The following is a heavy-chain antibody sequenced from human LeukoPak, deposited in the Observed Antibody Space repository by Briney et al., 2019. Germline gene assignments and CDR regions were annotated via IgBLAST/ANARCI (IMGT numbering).Heavy chain of an antibody. CDR3: ASEVGATGGY. J-gene: IGHJ4*02. D-gene: IGHD1-26*01. Sequence: PGGSLRLSCAASGLTFSSYGMHWVRQAPGKGLEWVAFIRYDGSNKYYADSVKGRFTISRDNSKNTLYLQMNSLRAEDTAVYYCASEVGATGGYWGQGTLVTVSS. V-gene: IGHV3-30*02. CDR2: IRYDGSNK. CDR1: GLTFSSYG.